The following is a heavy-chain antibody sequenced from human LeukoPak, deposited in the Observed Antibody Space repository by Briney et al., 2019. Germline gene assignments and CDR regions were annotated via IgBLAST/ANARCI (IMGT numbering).Heavy chain of an antibody. V-gene: IGHV4-39*01. CDR2: IYYSGST. J-gene: IGHJ4*02. D-gene: IGHD5-24*01. CDR3: ASPGAGMATIRGGFDY. CDR1: GGSISSSSYY. Sequence: PSETLSLTCTVSGGSISSSSYYWGWSRQPPGKGLEWIGSIYYSGSTYYNPSLKSRVTISVDTSKNQFSLKLSSVTAADTAVYYCASPGAGMATIRGGFDYWGQGTLVTVSS.